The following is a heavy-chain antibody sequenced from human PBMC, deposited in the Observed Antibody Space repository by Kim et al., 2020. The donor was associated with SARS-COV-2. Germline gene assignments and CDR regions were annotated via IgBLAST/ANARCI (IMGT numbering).Heavy chain of an antibody. J-gene: IGHJ5*02. Sequence: SETLSLTCTVSGGSISSYYWSWIRQPPGKGLEWIGYIYYSGSTNYNPSLKSRVTISVDTSKNQFSLKLSSVTAADTAVYYCARDRYGSVDPWGQGTLVTV. CDR2: IYYSGST. CDR1: GGSISSYY. CDR3: ARDRYGSVDP. V-gene: IGHV4-59*01. D-gene: IGHD3-10*01.